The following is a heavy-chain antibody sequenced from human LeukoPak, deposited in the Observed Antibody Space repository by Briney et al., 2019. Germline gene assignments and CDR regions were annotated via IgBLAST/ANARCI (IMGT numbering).Heavy chain of an antibody. CDR3: ARDAFASGSYNPFDN. D-gene: IGHD3-10*01. J-gene: IGHJ4*02. V-gene: IGHV3-66*01. Sequence: PGGSLRLSCAASGFTVSSNYMSWVRQAPGKGLEWVSVIYSGGSTYYADSVKGRFTISRDNSKNTLYLQMNSLRAEDTAVYYCARDAFASGSYNPFDNWGQGTLVTVSS. CDR2: IYSGGST. CDR1: GFTVSSNY.